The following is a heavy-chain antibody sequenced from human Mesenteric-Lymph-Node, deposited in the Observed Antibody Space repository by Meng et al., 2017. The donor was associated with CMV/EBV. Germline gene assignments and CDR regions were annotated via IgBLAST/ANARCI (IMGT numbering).Heavy chain of an antibody. Sequence: SLRLSCAASGFTSSSYAMSWVRQAPGKGLEWVAVISYDGSNKYYADSVKGRFTISRDNSKNTLYLQMNSLRAEDTAVYYCARDPLGYCSSTSCYKNYYGMDVWGQGTTVTVSS. CDR3: ARDPLGYCSSTSCYKNYYGMDV. V-gene: IGHV3-30-3*01. J-gene: IGHJ6*02. D-gene: IGHD2-2*02. CDR1: GFTSSSYA. CDR2: ISYDGSNK.